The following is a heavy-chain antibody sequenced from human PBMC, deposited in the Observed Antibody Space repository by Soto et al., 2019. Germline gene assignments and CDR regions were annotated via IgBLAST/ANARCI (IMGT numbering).Heavy chain of an antibody. Sequence: QVQLVQSGAEVKKPGASVKVSCKASGYTFTSYGFSWWRRAPGQGLEWMGWINVYNGNTNYAQKLQGRVTMTTDTSTSTAYLDLRSLRSDDTAVYFCARDTSRGEYDYWGQGTLVTVSS. D-gene: IGHD3-10*01. CDR3: ARDTSRGEYDY. V-gene: IGHV1-18*01. J-gene: IGHJ4*02. CDR2: INVYNGNT. CDR1: GYTFTSYG.